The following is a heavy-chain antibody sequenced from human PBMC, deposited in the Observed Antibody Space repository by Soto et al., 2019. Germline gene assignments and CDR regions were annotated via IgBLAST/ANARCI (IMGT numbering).Heavy chain of an antibody. V-gene: IGHV4-31*03. CDR1: GGSISSGGYY. CDR2: IYYSGST. J-gene: IGHJ4*02. D-gene: IGHD3-22*01. CDR3: ARALTPSMIVPY. Sequence: TSETLSLTCTVSGGSISSGGYYWSWIRQHPGKGLEWIGYIYYSGSTYYNPSLKSRVTISVDTSKNQFSLKLSSVTAADTAVYYCARALTPSMIVPYWGQGTLVTVS.